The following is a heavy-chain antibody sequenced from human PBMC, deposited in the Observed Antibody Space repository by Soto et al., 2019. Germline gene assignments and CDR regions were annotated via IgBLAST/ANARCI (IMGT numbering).Heavy chain of an antibody. Sequence: PGESLKISCKGSGYSFTSYWIGWVRQMPGKGLEWMGIIYPGDSDTRYSPSFQGHVTISADKSISTAYLQWSGLKASDTAMYYCARSRRGAYSSGWYSPSGYYNYGIDVWGQGTKVTVSS. CDR2: IYPGDSDT. J-gene: IGHJ6*02. V-gene: IGHV5-51*01. D-gene: IGHD6-19*01. CDR1: GYSFTSYW. CDR3: ARSRRGAYSSGWYSPSGYYNYGIDV.